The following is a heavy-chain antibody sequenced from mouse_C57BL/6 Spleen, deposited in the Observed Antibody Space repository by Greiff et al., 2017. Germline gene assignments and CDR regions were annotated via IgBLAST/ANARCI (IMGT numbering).Heavy chain of an antibody. CDR1: GYTFTSYW. Sequence: QVHVKQPGAELVRPGSSVKLSCKASGYTFTSYWMHWVKQRPIQGLEWIGNIDPSDSETHYNQKFKDKATLTVDKSSSTAYMQLSSLTSEDSAVYYCARGWDPFDYWGQGTTLTVSS. V-gene: IGHV1-52*01. D-gene: IGHD4-1*01. CDR2: IDPSDSET. J-gene: IGHJ2*01. CDR3: ARGWDPFDY.